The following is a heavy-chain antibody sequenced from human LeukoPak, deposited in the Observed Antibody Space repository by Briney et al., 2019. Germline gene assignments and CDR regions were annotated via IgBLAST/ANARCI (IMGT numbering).Heavy chain of an antibody. CDR1: GFTFSSYA. CDR3: ARHPAIVARLFDY. D-gene: IGHD6-6*01. Sequence: GGSLRLSCAASGFTFSSYAMSWVRQAPGKGLEWVSAISGSGGSTYYADSVKGRFTISRDNSKNTLNLQMNSLRAEDTAVYYCARHPAIVARLFDYWGQGTLVTVSS. J-gene: IGHJ4*02. CDR2: ISGSGGST. V-gene: IGHV3-23*01.